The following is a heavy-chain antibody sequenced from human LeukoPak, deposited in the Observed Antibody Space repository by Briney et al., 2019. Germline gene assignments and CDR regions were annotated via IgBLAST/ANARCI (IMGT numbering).Heavy chain of an antibody. Sequence: GGSLRLSCAASGFTFSNYWMHWVRQAPGKGLEWVSVIYSGGSTYYADSVKGRFTISRDNSKNTLYLQMNSLRAEDTAVYYCAKHPAFDIWGQGTMVTVSS. CDR2: IYSGGST. CDR1: GFTFSNYW. J-gene: IGHJ3*02. V-gene: IGHV3-66*04. CDR3: AKHPAFDI.